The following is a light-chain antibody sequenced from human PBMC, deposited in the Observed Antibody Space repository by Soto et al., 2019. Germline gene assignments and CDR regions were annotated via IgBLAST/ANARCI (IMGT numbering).Light chain of an antibody. Sequence: EIMVSPSPGTLSLSPGERATLSCRASQTISSSYLAWYQHKPGQAPRRLIHGATGRATGIADRFTASGSETDFILTISRLEPEDFAVYYCQPYGLSQTFCQGTRLEIK. V-gene: IGKV3-20*01. CDR3: QPYGLSQT. CDR2: GAT. J-gene: IGKJ5*01. CDR1: QTISSSY.